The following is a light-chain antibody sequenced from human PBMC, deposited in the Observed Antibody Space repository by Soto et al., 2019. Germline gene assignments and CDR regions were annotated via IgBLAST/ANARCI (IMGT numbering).Light chain of an antibody. V-gene: IGKV3-20*01. CDR2: HAS. CDR1: QSVSNTY. CDR3: QQYGTSPPVYA. Sequence: EIVLTQSPGTLSLSPGERATLSCRTSQSVSNTYLAWYQQKPGQAPRLLIYHASSRATGIPDRFSGSGSGTDFTLTISRLEPEDFAVYYWQQYGTSPPVYAFGQGTKLEI. J-gene: IGKJ2*01.